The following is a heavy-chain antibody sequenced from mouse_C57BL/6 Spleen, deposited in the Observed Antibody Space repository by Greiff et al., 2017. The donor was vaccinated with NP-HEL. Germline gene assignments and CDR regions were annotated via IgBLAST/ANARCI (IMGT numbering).Heavy chain of an antibody. Sequence: DVMLVESGGGLVKPGGSLKLSCAASGFTFSSYAMSWVRQTPEKRLEWVATISDGGSYTYYPDNVKGRCTISRDNAKNNLYLQMSHLKSEDTAMYYCARNNYYGSSSSYAMDYWGQGTSVTVSS. J-gene: IGHJ4*01. CDR1: GFTFSSYA. CDR2: ISDGGSYT. CDR3: ARNNYYGSSSSYAMDY. V-gene: IGHV5-4*03. D-gene: IGHD1-1*01.